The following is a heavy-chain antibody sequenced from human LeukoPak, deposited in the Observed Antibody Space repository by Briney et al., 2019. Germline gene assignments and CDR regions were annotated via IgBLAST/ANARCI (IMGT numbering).Heavy chain of an antibody. CDR1: GFTFSSYS. CDR2: ISSSSSTI. D-gene: IGHD2-15*01. Sequence: GGSLRLSCAASGFTFSSYSMNWVRQAPGKGLEWVSYISSSSSTIYYADSVKGRFTISRDNAKNSLYLQMNSLRAEDTAVYYCARDPGYCSGGSCQYYYYYYMDVWGKGTTVTVSS. V-gene: IGHV3-48*04. J-gene: IGHJ6*03. CDR3: ARDPGYCSGGSCQYYYYYYMDV.